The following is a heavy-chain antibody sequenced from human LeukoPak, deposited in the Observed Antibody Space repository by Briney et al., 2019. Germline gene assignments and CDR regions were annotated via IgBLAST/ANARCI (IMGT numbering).Heavy chain of an antibody. CDR1: GYTFTYRY. CDR2: ITPFNGNT. V-gene: IGHV1-45*02. CDR3: ASSDFGKRGMDV. D-gene: IGHD3-3*01. J-gene: IGHJ6*02. Sequence: SVKVSCKASGYTFTYRYLHWVRQAPGQALEWMGWITPFNGNTNYAQKFQDSVTITRDRSMSTAYMELSSLRSEDTAMYYCASSDFGKRGMDVWGQGTTVTVSS.